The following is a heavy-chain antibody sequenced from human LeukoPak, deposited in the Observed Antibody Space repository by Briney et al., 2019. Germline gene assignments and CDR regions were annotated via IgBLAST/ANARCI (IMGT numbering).Heavy chain of an antibody. CDR2: INPNSGGT. CDR1: GYTFTGYH. D-gene: IGHD3-10*01. V-gene: IGHV1-2*02. J-gene: IGHJ4*02. Sequence: GASVKVSCTASGYTFTGYHMHWVRQAPGQGLEWMGWINPNSGGTNYAQKFQGRVTMTRDTSISTAYMELSRLRSDDTAVYYCAFDYYGSGSYDYWGQGTLVTVSS. CDR3: AFDYYGSGSYDY.